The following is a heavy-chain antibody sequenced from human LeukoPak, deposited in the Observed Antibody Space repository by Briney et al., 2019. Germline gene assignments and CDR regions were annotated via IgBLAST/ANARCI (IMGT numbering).Heavy chain of an antibody. Sequence: GASVKVSCKASGYTFTSYCMHWVRQAPGQGLEWMGIINPSGGSTSHAQKFQGRVTMTRDTSTSTVYMELSSLRSEDTAVYYCAIALDIVVVPAATPTSYYYYGMDVWGQGTTVTVSS. CDR2: INPSGGST. J-gene: IGHJ6*02. D-gene: IGHD2-2*01. CDR3: AIALDIVVVPAATPTSYYYYGMDV. V-gene: IGHV1-46*01. CDR1: GYTFTSYC.